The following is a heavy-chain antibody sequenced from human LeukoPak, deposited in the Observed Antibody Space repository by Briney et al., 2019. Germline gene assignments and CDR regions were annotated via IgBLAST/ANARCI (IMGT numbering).Heavy chain of an antibody. V-gene: IGHV1-24*01. J-gene: IGHJ3*02. CDR1: GYTLPELY. D-gene: IGHD3-16*01. CDR2: FDPEYGEK. CDR3: ATARWGVVLGGFEI. Sequence: GVAVKVSCKVSGYTLPELYMQGVRQAPGKGLEGGGGFDPEYGEKIYAQKFRDRATNPEDTSTHTPYMDVSSLRSGDAAVYYFATARWGVVLGGFEIWGERTMFTASS.